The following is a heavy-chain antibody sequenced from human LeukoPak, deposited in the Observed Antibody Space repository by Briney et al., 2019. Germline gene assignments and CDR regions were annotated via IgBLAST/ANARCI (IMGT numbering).Heavy chain of an antibody. J-gene: IGHJ4*02. Sequence: QAGGSLRLSCATSGFNLKVYAMHWVRQAPGKGLEWVAMIWSDGNTKLYEHSVRGRFSISRDDSKNTLYLQINTLRAEATALYSSVTAPPSSGWAFDYWGQGTLVTVSS. D-gene: IGHD6-19*01. CDR1: GFNLKVYA. CDR3: VTAPPSSGWAFDY. V-gene: IGHV3-33*01. CDR2: IWSDGNTK.